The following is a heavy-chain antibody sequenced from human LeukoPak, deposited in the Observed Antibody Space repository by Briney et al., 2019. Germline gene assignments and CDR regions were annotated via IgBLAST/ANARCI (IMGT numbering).Heavy chain of an antibody. CDR3: ARERPDYYYYMDV. V-gene: IGHV3-11*04. Sequence: GGSLRLSCAASGFTFSDYYMSWIRQAPGEGLEWVSYISSSGSTIYYADSVKGRFTISRDNAKNSLYLQMNSLRAEDTAVYYCARERPDYYYYMDVWGKGTTVTVSS. CDR1: GFTFSDYY. CDR2: ISSSGSTI. D-gene: IGHD1-14*01. J-gene: IGHJ6*03.